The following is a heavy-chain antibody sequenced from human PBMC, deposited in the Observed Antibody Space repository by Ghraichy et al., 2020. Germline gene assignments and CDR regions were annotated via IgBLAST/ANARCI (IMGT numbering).Heavy chain of an antibody. V-gene: IGHV4-34*01. CDR2: INHSGST. CDR3: ARVGPDYGDYEGY. D-gene: IGHD4-17*01. CDR1: GGSFSGYY. J-gene: IGHJ4*02. Sequence: SETLSLTCAVYGGSFSGYYWSWIRQPPGKGLEWIGEINHSGSTNYNPSLKSRVTISVDTSKNQFSLKLSSVTAADTAVYYCARVGPDYGDYEGYWGQGTLVTVSS.